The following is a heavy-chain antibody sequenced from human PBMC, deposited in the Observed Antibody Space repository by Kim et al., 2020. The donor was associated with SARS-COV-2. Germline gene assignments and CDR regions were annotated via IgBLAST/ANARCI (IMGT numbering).Heavy chain of an antibody. V-gene: IGHV1-18*01. Sequence: THYHQQLQGRVTLTTDTATSTAYMGLRSLRSDDTAVYYCARDNGGSSFDYWGRGTLVTVSS. CDR3: ARDNGGSSFDY. D-gene: IGHD6-13*01. J-gene: IGHJ4*02. CDR2: T.